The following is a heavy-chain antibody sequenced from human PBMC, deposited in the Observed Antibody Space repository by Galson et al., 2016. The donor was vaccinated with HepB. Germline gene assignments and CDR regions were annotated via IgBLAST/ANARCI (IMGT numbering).Heavy chain of an antibody. CDR3: ARGAFYPDY. Sequence: SETLSLTCTVSGGSISNFYWSWIRQPPGKGLEWIGYIYSTGSTNYDPSLKSRVTISVDTSKNQISLKLTSVAAADTAVYYCARGAFYPDYWGQGTLVTVSA. CDR1: GGSISNFY. J-gene: IGHJ4*02. CDR2: IYSTGST. D-gene: IGHD3-16*01. V-gene: IGHV4-59*01.